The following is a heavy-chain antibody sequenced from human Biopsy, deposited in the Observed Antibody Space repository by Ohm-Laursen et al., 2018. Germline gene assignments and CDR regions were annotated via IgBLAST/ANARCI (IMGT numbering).Heavy chain of an antibody. Sequence: SDTLSLTCTVSGVSINGGRYYWNWIRHHPGKGLEWIGNIFYSANTDYNPSLKSRVTISVDTSNNQFSLKLSSLTAADTAVYYCARHSFGSGRDFWGQGTLVTVSS. CDR2: IFYSANT. CDR1: GVSINGGRYY. D-gene: IGHD3-10*01. CDR3: ARHSFGSGRDF. V-gene: IGHV4-39*01. J-gene: IGHJ4*02.